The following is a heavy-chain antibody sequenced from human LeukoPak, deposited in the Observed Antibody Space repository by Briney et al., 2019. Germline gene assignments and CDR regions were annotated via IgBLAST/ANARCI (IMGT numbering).Heavy chain of an antibody. Sequence: SETLSLTCTVSGGSISSYYWSWIRQPPGKGLEWIGYIYYSGSTNYNPSLKSRVTISVDTSKNHFSLKLSSVTAADTAVYYCARLETTVVTHFDYWGQGTLVTVSS. CDR2: IYYSGST. CDR1: GGSISSYY. CDR3: ARLETTVVTHFDY. D-gene: IGHD4-23*01. V-gene: IGHV4-59*01. J-gene: IGHJ4*02.